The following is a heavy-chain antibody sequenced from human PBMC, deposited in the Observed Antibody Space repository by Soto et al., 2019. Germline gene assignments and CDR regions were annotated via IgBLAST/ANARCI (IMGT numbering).Heavy chain of an antibody. D-gene: IGHD3-3*01. CDR2: INHSGST. J-gene: IGHJ4*02. CDR1: GGSFSGYY. V-gene: IGHV4-34*01. CDR3: ARGRSGIFDFWSGYSSGTYYFDY. Sequence: SETLSLTCAVYGGSFSGYYWSWIRQPPGKGLEWIGEINHSGSTNYNPSLKSRVTISVDTSKNQFSLKLSSVTAADTAVYYCARGRSGIFDFWSGYSSGTYYFDYWGQGTLVTVSS.